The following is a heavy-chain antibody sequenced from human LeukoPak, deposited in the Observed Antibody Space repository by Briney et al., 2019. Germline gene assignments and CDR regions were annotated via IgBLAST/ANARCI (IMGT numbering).Heavy chain of an antibody. V-gene: IGHV3-30-3*01. Sequence: GRSLRLSCAASGFTFSSYAMHWVRQAPGKGLEWVAVISYDGSNKYYADSVKGRFTISRDNSKNTLYLQMNSLRAEDTAVYYCAREGNYDSSGYYYVLFDYWGQGTLVTVSS. J-gene: IGHJ4*02. CDR2: ISYDGSNK. CDR1: GFTFSSYA. CDR3: AREGNYDSSGYYYVLFDY. D-gene: IGHD3-22*01.